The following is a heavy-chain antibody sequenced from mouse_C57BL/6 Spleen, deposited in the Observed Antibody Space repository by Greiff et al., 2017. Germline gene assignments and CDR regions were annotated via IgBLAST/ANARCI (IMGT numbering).Heavy chain of an antibody. Sequence: QVQLKQSGPELVKPGASVKISCKASGYAFSSSWMNWVKQRPGKGLEWIGRIYPGDGDTNYNGKFKGKATLTADKSSSTAYMQLSSLTSEDSAVYFCARDGGTGAMDYWGQGTSVTVSS. J-gene: IGHJ4*01. CDR2: IYPGDGDT. D-gene: IGHD2-3*01. CDR3: ARDGGTGAMDY. CDR1: GYAFSSSW. V-gene: IGHV1-82*01.